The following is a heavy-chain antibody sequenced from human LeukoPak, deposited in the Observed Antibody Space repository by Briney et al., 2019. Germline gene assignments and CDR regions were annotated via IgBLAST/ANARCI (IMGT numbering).Heavy chain of an antibody. Sequence: PSETLSLTCTVSGGSISSYYWSWIRQPPGKGLEWMGYIYYSGSTNYNPSLKRRVTISVDTSKNQFSLKLSSVTAADTAVYYCARVKSSGFYFDYWGQGSLVTVSS. CDR1: GGSISSYY. CDR2: IYYSGST. V-gene: IGHV4-59*01. D-gene: IGHD6-19*01. J-gene: IGHJ4*02. CDR3: ARVKSSGFYFDY.